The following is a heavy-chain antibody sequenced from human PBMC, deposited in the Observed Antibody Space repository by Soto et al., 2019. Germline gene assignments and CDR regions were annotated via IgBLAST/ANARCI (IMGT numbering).Heavy chain of an antibody. Sequence: LRLSCAASGFTFSSYSLHWVRQAPGEGQGLRRGLEWVSYISSSSSTIYYADSVKGRFTISRDNAKNSLYLQMNSLRAEDTAFYYCAREGALLFGGNSDYYSTMDVWGQGTTVTVSS. D-gene: IGHD2-21*02. CDR1: GFTFSSYS. CDR3: AREGALLFGGNSDYYSTMDV. CDR2: ISSSSSTI. J-gene: IGHJ6*02. V-gene: IGHV3-48*01.